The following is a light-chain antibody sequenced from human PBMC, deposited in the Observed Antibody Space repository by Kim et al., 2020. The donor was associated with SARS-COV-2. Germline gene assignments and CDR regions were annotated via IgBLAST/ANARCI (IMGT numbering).Light chain of an antibody. V-gene: IGLV6-57*03. J-gene: IGLJ3*02. CDR3: QSYDSSNWV. Sequence: GKTVTISWTRSSGSIASNYVQWYQQRPGSAPTTVIYEDNQRPSGVPARFSGSIDSSSNSASLTISGLKTEDEADYYCQSYDSSNWVFGGGTQLTVL. CDR2: EDN. CDR1: SGSIASNY.